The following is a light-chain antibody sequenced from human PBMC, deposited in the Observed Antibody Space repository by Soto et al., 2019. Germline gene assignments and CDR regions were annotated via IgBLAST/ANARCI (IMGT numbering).Light chain of an antibody. CDR3: QSYDSSLSGSGV. J-gene: IGLJ3*02. Sequence: QSVLSQTPSVSGTLGQRVTISCSGSNSNIEGNAVNWYQQVPGTAPKLLIYNNNHRPSGVSDRFSGSKSGTSASLAISGLQSADETDYYCQSYDSSLSGSGVFGGGTQLTVL. V-gene: IGLV1-44*01. CDR1: NSNIEGNA. CDR2: NNN.